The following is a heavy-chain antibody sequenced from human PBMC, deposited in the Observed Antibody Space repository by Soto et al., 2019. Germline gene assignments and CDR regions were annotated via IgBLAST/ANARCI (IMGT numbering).Heavy chain of an antibody. D-gene: IGHD3-3*01. CDR2: ISSNGGST. CDR1: GFTFSSYA. V-gene: IGHV3-64*01. J-gene: IGHJ4*02. CDR3: ARDLAYDFWSGYYVDY. Sequence: GGSLRLSCAASGFTFSSYAMHWVRQARGKGLEYVSAISSNGGSTYYANSVKGRFTISRDNSKNTLYLQMGSLRAEDMAVYYCARDLAYDFWSGYYVDYWGQGTLVTVSS.